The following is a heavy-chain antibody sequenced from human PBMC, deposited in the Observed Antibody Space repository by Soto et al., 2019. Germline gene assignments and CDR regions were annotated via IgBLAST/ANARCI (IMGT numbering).Heavy chain of an antibody. CDR1: GGSICSGGYY. CDR3: AREGGITIFGVVNYYYGMDV. CDR2: IYYSGST. Sequence: PSETLSLTCTASGGSICSGGYYWSWIRKHPGKGLEWIGYIYYSGSTYYNPSLKSRVTISVDTSKNQFSLKLSSVTAADTAVYYCAREGGITIFGVVNYYYGMDVWGQGTTVTVSS. J-gene: IGHJ6*02. D-gene: IGHD3-3*01. V-gene: IGHV4-31*03.